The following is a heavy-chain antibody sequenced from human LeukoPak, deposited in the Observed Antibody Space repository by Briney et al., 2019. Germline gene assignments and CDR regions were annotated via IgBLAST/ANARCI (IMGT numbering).Heavy chain of an antibody. J-gene: IGHJ6*03. CDR3: ARGRRRGAAGIYYYMDV. CDR1: GYTFTSYD. V-gene: IGHV1-8*01. D-gene: IGHD6-13*01. Sequence: ASVKVSCKASGYTFTSYDINWVRQATGQGLEWMGWMNPNSGNTGYAQKFQGRVTMTRNTSTSTAYMELSSLRSEDTAVYYCARGRRRGAAGIYYYMDVWGKGTTVTVSS. CDR2: MNPNSGNT.